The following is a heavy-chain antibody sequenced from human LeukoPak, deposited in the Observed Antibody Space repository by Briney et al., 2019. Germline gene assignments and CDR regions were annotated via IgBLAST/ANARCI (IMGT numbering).Heavy chain of an antibody. CDR2: INPSGGST. CDR3: ARTLYIAAAPGGFDY. D-gene: IGHD6-13*01. V-gene: IGHV1-46*01. CDR1: GYTFTSYY. Sequence: ASVKVSCKASGYTFTSYYMHWVRQAPGQGLEWMGIINPSGGSTSYAQKFQGRVTMTRDMSTSTVYMELSRLRSDDSAVYYCARTLYIAAAPGGFDYWGQGTLVAVSS. J-gene: IGHJ4*02.